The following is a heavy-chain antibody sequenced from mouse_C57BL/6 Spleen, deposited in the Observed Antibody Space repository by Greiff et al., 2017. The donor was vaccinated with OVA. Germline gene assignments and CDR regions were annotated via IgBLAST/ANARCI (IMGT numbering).Heavy chain of an antibody. J-gene: IGHJ2*01. CDR1: GYSITSGYY. CDR2: ISYDGSN. CDR3: AREIYGNYVSYFDY. V-gene: IGHV3-6*01. Sequence: EVQLQQSGPGLVKPSQSLSLTCSVTGYSITSGYYWNWIRQFPGNKLEWMGYISYDGSNNYNPSLKNRISITRDTSKNQFFLKLNSVTTEDTATYYCAREIYGNYVSYFDYWGQGTTLTVSS. D-gene: IGHD2-1*01.